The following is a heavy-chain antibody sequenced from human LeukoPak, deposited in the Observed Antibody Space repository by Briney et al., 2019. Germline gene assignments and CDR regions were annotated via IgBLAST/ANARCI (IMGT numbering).Heavy chain of an antibody. Sequence: ASVKVSCKVSGYTLTELSMHWVRQSPRKGLEWMGGFDPEDGETIYAQKFQGRVAMTEDTSTDTAYMELSSLRSEDTAVYYCATSIVVVVAAHDAFDIWGQGTMVTVSS. J-gene: IGHJ3*02. CDR2: FDPEDGET. CDR3: ATSIVVVVAAHDAFDI. V-gene: IGHV1-24*01. CDR1: GYTLTELS. D-gene: IGHD2-15*01.